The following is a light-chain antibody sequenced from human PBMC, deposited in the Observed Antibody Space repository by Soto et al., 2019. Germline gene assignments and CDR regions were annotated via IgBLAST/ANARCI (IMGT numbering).Light chain of an antibody. CDR2: LAS. Sequence: IQLTQSPSSLSASVGDRVTITCRASQGISSYLAWYQQKPGKAPKLLIYLASTLQSGVPSSFIGSGSGTDFSLTISSLQPEDVATHYSQYLNNFPLSFXGGTKLDIK. J-gene: IGKJ4*01. V-gene: IGKV1-9*01. CDR3: QYLNNFPLS. CDR1: QGISSY.